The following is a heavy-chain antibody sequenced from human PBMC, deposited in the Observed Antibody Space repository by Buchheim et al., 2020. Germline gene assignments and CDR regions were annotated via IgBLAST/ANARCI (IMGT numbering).Heavy chain of an antibody. Sequence: QVQLVESGGGVVQPGRSLRLSCAASGFTFSSYAMHWVRQSPGKGLDWVAVISNNEYEAYYVESVRGRFTISRDNSKNTLYLQMNSLRTEDTAIYYCVKEDGGHSQVDYWGQGTL. D-gene: IGHD4-23*01. CDR2: ISNNEYEA. J-gene: IGHJ4*02. V-gene: IGHV3-30*18. CDR1: GFTFSSYA. CDR3: VKEDGGHSQVDY.